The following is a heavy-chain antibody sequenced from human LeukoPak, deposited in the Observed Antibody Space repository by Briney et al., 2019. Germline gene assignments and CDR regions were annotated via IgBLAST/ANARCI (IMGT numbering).Heavy chain of an antibody. J-gene: IGHJ2*01. V-gene: IGHV3-74*01. CDR3: VRVSEGGHSPGRDWYFDL. CDR2: INSDGRKI. CDR1: GFTFSTYW. Sequence: GGSLRLSCAASGFTFSTYWMHWVRQAPGEGLVWVSRINSDGRKINYADSVKGRFTISRDNAKNTLYLQMNSLRAEDTAVYYCVRVSEGGHSPGRDWYFDLWGRGTLVTVSS. D-gene: IGHD5-18*01.